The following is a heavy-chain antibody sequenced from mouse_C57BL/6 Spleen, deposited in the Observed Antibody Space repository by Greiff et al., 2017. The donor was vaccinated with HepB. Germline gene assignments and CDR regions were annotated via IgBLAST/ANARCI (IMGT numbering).Heavy chain of an antibody. CDR1: GYTFTDYN. CDR2: INPNNGGT. CDR3: ARGGLYYPDAMDY. V-gene: IGHV1-22*01. J-gene: IGHJ4*01. D-gene: IGHD1-1*01. Sequence: EVQLQQSGPELVKPGASVKMSCKASGYTFTDYNMHWVKQSHGKSLEWIGYINPNNGGTSYNQKFKGKATLTVNKSSSTAYMELRSLTSEDSAVYYCARGGLYYPDAMDYWGQGTSVTVSS.